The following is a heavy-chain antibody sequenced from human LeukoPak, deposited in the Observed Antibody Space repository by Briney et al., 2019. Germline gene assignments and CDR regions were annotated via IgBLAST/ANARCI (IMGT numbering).Heavy chain of an antibody. CDR2: ISVSGTIT. D-gene: IGHD6-19*01. V-gene: IGHV3-48*03. J-gene: IGHJ4*02. CDR1: GFTLSSYE. CDR3: AKDQETRGSGWYFLGYYFDY. Sequence: PGGSLRLSCAASGFTLSSYEMNWVRQAPGKGVEWMSYISVSGTITHYADSVEGRCTLSRDNSKNTLYLQMNSLRAEDTAVFYCAKDQETRGSGWYFLGYYFDYWGQGTLVTVSS.